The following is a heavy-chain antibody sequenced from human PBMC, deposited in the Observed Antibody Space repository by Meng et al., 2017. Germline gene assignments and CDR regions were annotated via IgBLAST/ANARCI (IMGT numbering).Heavy chain of an antibody. V-gene: IGHV1-3*01. CDR1: GYTFTSYA. J-gene: IGHJ4*02. D-gene: IGHD3-16*02. CDR3: ARVPGVWGSYRLDY. CDR2: INAGNGNT. Sequence: ASVKVSCKASGYTFTSYAMHWVRQAPGHRLEWMGWINAGNGNTKYSQKFQGRVTITRDTSASTAYMELSSLRSEDTAVYYCARVPGVWGSYRLDYWGQGTLVTVSS.